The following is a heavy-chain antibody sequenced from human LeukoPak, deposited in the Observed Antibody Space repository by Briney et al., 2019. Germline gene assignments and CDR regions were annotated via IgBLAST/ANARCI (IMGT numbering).Heavy chain of an antibody. CDR1: GGSISSGGYS. CDR2: IYYSGST. D-gene: IGHD2/OR15-2a*01. V-gene: IGHV4-31*11. J-gene: IGHJ4*02. CDR3: ARLLDGNLFDY. Sequence: SQTLSLTCAVSGGSISSGGYSWSWIRQHPGKGLEWIGYIYYSGSTYYNPSLKSRVTISVDTSKNQFSLKLSSVTAADTAVYYCARLLDGNLFDYWGQGTLVTVSS.